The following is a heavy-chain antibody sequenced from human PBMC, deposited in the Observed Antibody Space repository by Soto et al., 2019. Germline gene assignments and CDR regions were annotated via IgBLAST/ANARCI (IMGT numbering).Heavy chain of an antibody. CDR1: GFTVSNNY. D-gene: IGHD3-10*01. Sequence: EVQLVESGGGLIQPGGSLRLSCAVSGFTVSNNYMSWVRQAPGKGLEGVSVIYSGGYTAYGDSVKGRFTISRDNSKNTPIPQIHRLGAAATALIYCATHPGGGGYWGQGTLVTVSS. CDR2: IYSGGYT. V-gene: IGHV3-53*01. J-gene: IGHJ4*02. CDR3: ATHPGGGGY.